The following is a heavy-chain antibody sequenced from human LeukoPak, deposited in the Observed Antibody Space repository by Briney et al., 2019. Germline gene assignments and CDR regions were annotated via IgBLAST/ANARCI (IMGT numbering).Heavy chain of an antibody. D-gene: IGHD4-23*01. CDR2: IYPGDSDT. Sequence: GESLKISRKGSGYSFTSYWIGWVRQMPGKGLEWMGIIYPGDSDTRYSPSFQGQVTISADRSISTAYLQWSSLKASDTAMYYCGVSESTTVVTRIEYWGQGTLVTVSS. J-gene: IGHJ4*02. CDR3: GVSESTTVVTRIEY. V-gene: IGHV5-51*01. CDR1: GYSFTSYW.